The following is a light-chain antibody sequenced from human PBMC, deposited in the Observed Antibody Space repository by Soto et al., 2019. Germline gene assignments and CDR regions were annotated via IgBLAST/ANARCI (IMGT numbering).Light chain of an antibody. V-gene: IGKV1-27*01. CDR3: QKYDSVPWS. CDR1: QGIGYN. CDR2: TAS. Sequence: DIQMTQSPTSLSASVRDRVTITCRASQGIGYNLAWYQQKPGKVPKVLIYTASTLHSRVPSRFSCSGSGTEFTLTIHSLQPEDVATYFYQKYDSVPWSFGQGTRVEI. J-gene: IGKJ1*01.